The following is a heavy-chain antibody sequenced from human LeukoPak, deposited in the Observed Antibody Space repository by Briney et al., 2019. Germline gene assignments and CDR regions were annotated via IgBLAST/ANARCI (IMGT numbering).Heavy chain of an antibody. CDR1: GFTFTGHT. CDR3: AKDPNPFYDFWSGYK. J-gene: IGHJ4*02. CDR2: IGGRDDRT. D-gene: IGHD3-3*01. Sequence: GGSLRLSCAASGFTFTGHTMTWLRQAPGKGLEWVSIIGGRDDRTYYADSVKGQFTGSRDNSKNILYLQMNSLRAEDTAVYYCAKDPNPFYDFWSGYKWGQGTLVTVSS. V-gene: IGHV3-23*01.